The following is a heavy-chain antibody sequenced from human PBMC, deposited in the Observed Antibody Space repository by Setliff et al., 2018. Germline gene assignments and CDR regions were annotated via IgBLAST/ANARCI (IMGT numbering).Heavy chain of an antibody. Sequence: ASVKVSCKASGYTFASYGISWVRQAPGQGLEWMGWISAYNGNTNYAQKLQGRVTMTTDTSTSTAYMELRSLRSDDTAVYYCARDLEGITFGGVIASHPFDYWGQGTLVTVSS. D-gene: IGHD3-16*02. J-gene: IGHJ4*02. CDR2: ISAYNGNT. CDR3: ARDLEGITFGGVIASHPFDY. CDR1: GYTFASYG. V-gene: IGHV1-18*01.